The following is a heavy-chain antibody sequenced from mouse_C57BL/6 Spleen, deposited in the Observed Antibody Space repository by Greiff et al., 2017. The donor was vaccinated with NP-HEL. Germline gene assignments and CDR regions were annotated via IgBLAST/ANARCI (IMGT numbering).Heavy chain of an antibody. D-gene: IGHD2-2*01. J-gene: IGHJ4*01. CDR2: IRSKSSNYAT. CDR3: VRGYGYDGGYAMDY. Sequence: DVQLVESGGGLVQPKGSLKLSCAASGFTFNTYAMHWVRQAPGKGLEWVARIRSKSSNYATYYADSVKDRFTISRDDSQSMLYLQMNNLKTEDTAMYYCVRGYGYDGGYAMDYWGQGTSVTVSS. CDR1: GFTFNTYA. V-gene: IGHV10-3*01.